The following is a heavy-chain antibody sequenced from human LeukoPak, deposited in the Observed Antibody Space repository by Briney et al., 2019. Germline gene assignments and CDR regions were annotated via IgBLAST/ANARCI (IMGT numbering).Heavy chain of an antibody. D-gene: IGHD2/OR15-2a*01. CDR3: ASRPRSTFGPLDY. Sequence: GGSLRLSCAASGCTFSSQAMSWVRQAPGKGLEWVSRISGSGDNTDYPDSVKGRFIISRDNSKNTLYLQMNSLRVEDTALYYCASRPRSTFGPLDYWGQGTLVSVSS. J-gene: IGHJ4*02. V-gene: IGHV3-23*01. CDR1: GCTFSSQA. CDR2: ISGSGDNT.